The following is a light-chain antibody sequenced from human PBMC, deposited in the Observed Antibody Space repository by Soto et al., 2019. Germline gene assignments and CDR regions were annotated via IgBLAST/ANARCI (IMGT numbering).Light chain of an antibody. J-gene: IGKJ5*01. CDR2: GAS. CDR3: QQYGSSGT. CDR1: QSVSSSY. Sequence: EIVLTQSPGTLSLSPGERATLSCRACQSVSSSYLAWYQQEPGQAPRLLIYGASSRATGIPDRFSGSGSGTDFTLTISRLEPEDFAVYYCQQYGSSGTFGQGTRLEIK. V-gene: IGKV3-20*01.